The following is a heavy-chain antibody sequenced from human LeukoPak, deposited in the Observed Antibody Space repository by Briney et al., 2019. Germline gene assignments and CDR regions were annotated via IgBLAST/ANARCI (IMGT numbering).Heavy chain of an antibody. CDR3: ARSPGSYYKGYYYMDV. V-gene: IGHV1-69*13. CDR2: IIPIFGTA. CDR1: GGTFSSYA. J-gene: IGHJ6*03. D-gene: IGHD3-10*01. Sequence: SVKVSCKASGGTFSSYAISWVRQAPGQGLEWMGGIIPIFGTANYAQKFQGRVTITADESTSTAYMELSSLRSEDTAVYYCARSPGSYYKGYYYMDVWGKGTTVTISS.